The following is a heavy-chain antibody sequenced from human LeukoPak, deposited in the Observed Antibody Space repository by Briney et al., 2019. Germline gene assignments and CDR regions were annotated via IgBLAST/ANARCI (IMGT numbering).Heavy chain of an antibody. D-gene: IGHD4-23*01. V-gene: IGHV4-39*01. CDR1: GGSISSSSYY. J-gene: IGHJ4*02. CDR2: IYYSGST. Sequence: SETLSLTCTVSGGSISSSSYYWGWILQPPGKGLEWIGSIYYSGSTYYNPSLKSRVTISVDTSKNQFSLKLSSVTAADTAVYYCARRRRERRNSGVYFDYWGQGTLVTVSS. CDR3: ARRRRERRNSGVYFDY.